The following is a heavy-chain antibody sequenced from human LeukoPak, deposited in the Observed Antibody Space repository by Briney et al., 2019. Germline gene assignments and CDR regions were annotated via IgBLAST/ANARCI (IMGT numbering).Heavy chain of an antibody. D-gene: IGHD3-22*01. CDR2: ISYDGSNK. V-gene: IGHV3-30*04. CDR3: AREKINYDSSGYYLGYFDY. CDR1: GFTFSSYA. Sequence: GGSLRLSCAASGFTFSSYAMHWVRQAPGKGLEWVAVISYDGSNKYYADSVKGRFTISSDNSKNTLYLQMNSLRAEDTAVYYCAREKINYDSSGYYLGYFDYWGQGTLVTVSS. J-gene: IGHJ4*02.